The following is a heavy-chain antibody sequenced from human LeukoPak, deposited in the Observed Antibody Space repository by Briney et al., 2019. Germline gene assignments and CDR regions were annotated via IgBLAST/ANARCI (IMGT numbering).Heavy chain of an antibody. V-gene: IGHV5-51*01. Sequence: GESLKISCKGSGYRFTSYWIGWVRQMPDKGLEWMGIVYPGGSETRYSPFFQGQVTISADKSINTAYLQWQWNSLKASDTAMYYCVRVRLDCSGGTCLDFDYWGQGTLVAVSS. J-gene: IGHJ4*02. CDR3: VRVRLDCSGGTCLDFDY. D-gene: IGHD2-15*01. CDR1: GYRFTSYW. CDR2: VYPGGSET.